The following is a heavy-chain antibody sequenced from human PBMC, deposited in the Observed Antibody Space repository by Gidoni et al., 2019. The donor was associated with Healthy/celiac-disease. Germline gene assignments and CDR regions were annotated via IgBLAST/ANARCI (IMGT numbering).Heavy chain of an antibody. V-gene: IGHV3-48*03. Sequence: EVQLVESGGGLVQPGGSLRPSCAASGFTFSSYEMNWVRQAPGKGLEWVSYISSSGSTIYYADSVKGRFTISRDNAKNSLYLQMNSLRAEDTAVYYCARGSYYDSSGYYGYWGQGTLVTVSS. CDR2: ISSSGSTI. J-gene: IGHJ4*02. CDR3: ARGSYYDSSGYYGY. CDR1: GFTFSSYE. D-gene: IGHD3-22*01.